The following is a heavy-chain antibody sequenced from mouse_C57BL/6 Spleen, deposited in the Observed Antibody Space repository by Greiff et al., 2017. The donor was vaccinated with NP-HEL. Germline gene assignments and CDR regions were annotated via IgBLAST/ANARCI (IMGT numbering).Heavy chain of an antibody. CDR3: ASGEGRPPWYVDV. Sequence: EVQGVESGGGLVKPGGSLKLSCAASGFTFSSYAMSWVRQTPEKRLEWVATISDGGSYTYYPDNVKGRVTISRDKAKKNLYLQMSKLKAEDTAMYYGASGEGRPPWYVDVWGTGTTVTVSS. J-gene: IGHJ1*03. CDR2: ISDGGSYT. CDR1: GFTFSSYA. V-gene: IGHV5-4*01.